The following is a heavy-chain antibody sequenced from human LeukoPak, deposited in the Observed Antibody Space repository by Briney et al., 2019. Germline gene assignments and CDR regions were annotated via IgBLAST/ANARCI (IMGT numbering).Heavy chain of an antibody. CDR2: IKQDGDEK. V-gene: IGHV3-7*01. J-gene: IGHJ4*02. D-gene: IGHD3-10*01. CDR3: ARHLNYYLDY. CDR1: GFNFRSYW. Sequence: GGSLRLSCAASGFNFRSYWMSWVRQAPGKGLEWVANIKQDGDEKYYVDSVKGRFTISRDNAKNTLYLQMDSLRAEDAAVYYCARHLNYYLDYWGQGTLVTVSS.